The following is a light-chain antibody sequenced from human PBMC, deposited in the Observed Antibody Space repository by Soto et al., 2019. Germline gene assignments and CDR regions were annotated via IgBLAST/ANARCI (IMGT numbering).Light chain of an antibody. CDR3: QQYNNWPPWT. V-gene: IGKV3-11*01. CDR2: DAS. J-gene: IGKJ1*01. CDR1: QSVSSY. Sequence: EIVFTQSPATLSLSPGERATLSCRASQSVSSYSAWYQQKPGQAPRLLIYDASNRATGIPARFSGSGSGTDFTLTISSLEPEDFAVYCCQQYNNWPPWTFGRGTKVDIK.